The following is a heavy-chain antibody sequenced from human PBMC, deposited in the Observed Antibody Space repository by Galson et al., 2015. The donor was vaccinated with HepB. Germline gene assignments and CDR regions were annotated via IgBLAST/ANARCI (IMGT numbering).Heavy chain of an antibody. D-gene: IGHD3-10*01. Sequence: SLRLSCAASGFTFSSYGMHWVRQAPGKGLEWVAVIAYDGSNKYYADSVKGRFTISRDNSQNTLYPQINSLRAEDTAVYFCAKYLPAPYGSGSCIDNSVQGSLFPLSS. CDR2: IAYDGSNK. V-gene: IGHV3-30*18. CDR1: GFTFSSYG. J-gene: IGHJ4*02. CDR3: AKYLPAPYGSGSCIDN.